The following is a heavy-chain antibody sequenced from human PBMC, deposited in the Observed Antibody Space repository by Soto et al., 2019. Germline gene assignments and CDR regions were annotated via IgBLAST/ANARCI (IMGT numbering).Heavy chain of an antibody. CDR1: NDSIRRYY. D-gene: IGHD3-9*01. V-gene: IGHV4-59*08. J-gene: IGHJ4*02. Sequence: SETLSLTCTVSNDSIRRYYWSWVRQPPGRGLEWIGYAFHTGGTNYNPSLKSRVTISVDTSKNQFSLKLSSVTAADTAVYYCAGILTGYTRSYYWGQGTLVTVSS. CDR3: AGILTGYTRSYY. CDR2: AFHTGGT.